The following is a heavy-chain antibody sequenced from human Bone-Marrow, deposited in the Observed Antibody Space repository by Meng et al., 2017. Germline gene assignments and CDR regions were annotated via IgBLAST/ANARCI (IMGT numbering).Heavy chain of an antibody. CDR2: INPNSGGT. CDR1: GYTFTGYY. V-gene: IGHV1-2*06. CDR3: ARAQHGSGSYLAYYFDY. J-gene: IGHJ4*02. D-gene: IGHD3-10*01. Sequence: ASVKVSCKASGYTFTGYYMHWVRQAPGQGLEWMGRINPNSGGTNYAQKFQGRVTMTRDTSISTAYMELSSLRSEDTAVYYCARAQHGSGSYLAYYFDYWGQGTLVTVSS.